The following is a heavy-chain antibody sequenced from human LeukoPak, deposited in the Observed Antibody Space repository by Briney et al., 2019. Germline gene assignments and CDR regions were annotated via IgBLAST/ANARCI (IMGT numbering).Heavy chain of an antibody. J-gene: IGHJ6*03. V-gene: IGHV3-21*01. CDR2: VSGSGGST. Sequence: PGGSLRLSCAASGFTFSSYSMNWVRQAPGKGLEWVSAVSGSGGSTYYADSVKGRFTISRDNAKNSLYLQMNSLRAEDTAVYYCARDGGEWLRPGYYYYYMDVWGKGTTVTVSS. CDR3: ARDGGEWLRPGYYYYYMDV. CDR1: GFTFSSYS. D-gene: IGHD5-12*01.